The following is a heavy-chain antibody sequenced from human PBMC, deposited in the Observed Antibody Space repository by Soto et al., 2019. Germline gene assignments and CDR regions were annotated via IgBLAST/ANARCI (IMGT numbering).Heavy chain of an antibody. Sequence: PSETLSLTCTVSGGSISSGDYYWSWIRQPPGKGLEWIGNIYYSGSTYYNPSLKSRVTISIDTSKNQFSLKLSSVTAADTAVYYCESRKSSPYFDYWGRETLFTVSS. J-gene: IGHJ4*02. V-gene: IGHV4-30-4*01. CDR2: IYYSGST. CDR3: ESRKSSPYFDY. CDR1: GGSISSGDYY. D-gene: IGHD3-10*01.